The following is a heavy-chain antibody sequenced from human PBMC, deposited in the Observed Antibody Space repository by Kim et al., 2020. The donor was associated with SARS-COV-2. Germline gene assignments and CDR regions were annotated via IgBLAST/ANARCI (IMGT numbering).Heavy chain of an antibody. CDR1: GGTFSSYA. CDR3: ARDNYDYIWGSYRNFDY. CDR2: IIPIFGTA. J-gene: IGHJ4*02. D-gene: IGHD3-16*02. V-gene: IGHV1-69*13. Sequence: SVKVSCKASGGTFSSYAISWVRQAPGQGLEWMGGIIPIFGTANYAQKFQGRVTITAEESTSTAYMELSSLRSEDTAVYYCARDNYDYIWGSYRNFDYWGQGTLVTVSS.